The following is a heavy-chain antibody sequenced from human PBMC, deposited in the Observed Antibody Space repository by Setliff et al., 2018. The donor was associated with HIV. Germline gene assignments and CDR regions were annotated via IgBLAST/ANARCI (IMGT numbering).Heavy chain of an antibody. CDR2: IYSGGTT. J-gene: IGHJ5*02. CDR1: GGFISSSSYY. Sequence: SETLSLTCTVSGGFISSSSYYWSWIRQPAGKGLEWIGNIYSGGTTYYNSSLRSRVTISVDTSKNQFSLKLNSVTAADTAVYYCARHAVPHYYDSSGPSWGPGTLVTVSS. V-gene: IGHV4-39*07. CDR3: ARHAVPHYYDSSGPS. D-gene: IGHD3-22*01.